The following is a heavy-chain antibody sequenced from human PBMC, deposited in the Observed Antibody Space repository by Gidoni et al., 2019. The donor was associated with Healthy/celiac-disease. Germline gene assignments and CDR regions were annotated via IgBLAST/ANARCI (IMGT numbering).Heavy chain of an antibody. D-gene: IGHD1-26*01. J-gene: IGHJ6*02. Sequence: EVQLVESGGGLVQPGGSLRLSCAASGFTFSSYWMSWVRQDPGKGLEWVANIKQDGSEKYYVDSVKGRFTISRDNAKNSLYLQMNSLRAEDTAVYYCARLWGGSYYYYGMDVWGQGTTVTVSS. CDR1: GFTFSSYW. CDR3: ARLWGGSYYYYGMDV. V-gene: IGHV3-7*03. CDR2: IKQDGSEK.